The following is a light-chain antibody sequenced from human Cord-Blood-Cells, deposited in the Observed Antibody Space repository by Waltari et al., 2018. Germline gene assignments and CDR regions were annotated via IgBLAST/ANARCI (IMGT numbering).Light chain of an antibody. J-gene: IGLJ1*01. CDR3: SSYAGSNNFV. CDR2: EVS. V-gene: IGLV2-8*01. Sequence: QSALTQPPSASGSPGQPVTISCTGTSSDAGGYNYASWYQQHPGKAPKRMIYEVSKRPSGVPDRFSGSKSGNTASLTVSGLQAEDEADYYCSSYAGSNNFVFGTGTKVTVL. CDR1: SSDAGGYNY.